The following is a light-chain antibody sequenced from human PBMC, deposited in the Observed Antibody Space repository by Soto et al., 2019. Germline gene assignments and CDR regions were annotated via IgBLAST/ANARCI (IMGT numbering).Light chain of an antibody. V-gene: IGLV1-44*01. CDR2: TYD. CDR3: AAWDDRVNGVV. J-gene: IGLJ2*01. Sequence: QSVLTQPPSVSGTPGQSITISCSGSSSNIGTYTLNWYQHLPGTAPKPLFSTYDQRPSGVADRFSGSKSGTSASLAISGLKSEDEADYYCAAWDDRVNGVVFGGGTKLTVL. CDR1: SSNIGTYT.